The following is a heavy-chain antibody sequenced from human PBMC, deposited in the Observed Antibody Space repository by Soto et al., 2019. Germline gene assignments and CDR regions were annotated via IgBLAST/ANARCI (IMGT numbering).Heavy chain of an antibody. CDR3: ARSSGWSQVVGYKYGLDV. CDR1: GFTVSDHY. CDR2: ISGSGTYT. J-gene: IGHJ6*02. Sequence: QVQLVESGGGLVKPGGSLRLSCAVSGFTVSDHYMTWIRQAPGKGLAWVSYISGSGTYTNYADSVKGRFIISRDIAQNSLWLQINSLRAEDTAVYYCARSSGWSQVVGYKYGLDVWGQGTAVTVSS. D-gene: IGHD3-22*01. V-gene: IGHV3-11*06.